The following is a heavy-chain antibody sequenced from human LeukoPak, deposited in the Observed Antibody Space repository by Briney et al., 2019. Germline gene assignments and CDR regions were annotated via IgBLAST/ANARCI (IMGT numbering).Heavy chain of an antibody. CDR2: IYYSGST. V-gene: IGHV4-59*08. J-gene: IGHJ6*03. D-gene: IGHD2-2*01. CDR1: GGSISSHY. Sequence: SETLSLTCTVSGGSISSHYWSWIWQPPGKGLEWIGYIYYSGSTNYNPSLKSRVTISVDTSKNQFSLKLSSVTAADTAVYYCARHWGDIVVVPTANYMDVWGKGTTVTVSS. CDR3: ARHWGDIVVVPTANYMDV.